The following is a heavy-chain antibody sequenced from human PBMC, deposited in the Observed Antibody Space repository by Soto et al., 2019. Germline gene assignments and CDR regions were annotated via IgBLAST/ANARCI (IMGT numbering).Heavy chain of an antibody. D-gene: IGHD5-12*01. CDR3: AHSPRRDGYTDAFDI. V-gene: IGHV2-5*02. CDR1: GFSLSTFGVG. J-gene: IGHJ3*02. Sequence: QITLKESGPPLVKPTQTLTLTCTFSGFSLSTFGVGVAWIRQPPGKALEWLALIYWDDDKRYSPSLKSRLTITKDTPKNQVVLTMTNMDPVDTGTYYCAHSPRRDGYTDAFDIWGQGTMVTVSS. CDR2: IYWDDDK.